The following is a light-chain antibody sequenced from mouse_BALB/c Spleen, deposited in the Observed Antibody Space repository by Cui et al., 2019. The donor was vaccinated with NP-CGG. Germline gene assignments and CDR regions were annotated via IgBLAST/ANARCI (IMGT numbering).Light chain of an antibody. Sequence: AVVTESSPLTTSPGETVTLTCRSSTGAVTTSNNANWVQEKPDHLFTGLIGGTNNRAPGVPARFSGSLIGDKAALTITGAQTEDEAIYFCALWYSNHWVFGGGTKLTVL. CDR3: ALWYSNHWV. CDR2: GTN. CDR1: TGAVTTSNN. J-gene: IGLJ1*01. V-gene: IGLV1*01.